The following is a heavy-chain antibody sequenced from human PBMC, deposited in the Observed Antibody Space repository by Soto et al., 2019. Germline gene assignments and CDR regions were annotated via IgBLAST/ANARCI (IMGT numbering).Heavy chain of an antibody. CDR1: GGSISSSNW. J-gene: IGHJ5*02. CDR3: ARLCAITPGRTGGWFDP. V-gene: IGHV4-4*02. CDR2: IYHSGST. Sequence: QVQLQESGPGLVKPSGTLSLTCAVSGGSISSSNWWSWVRQPPGKGLEWIEDIYHSGSTNYNPSLKGGVTISVSKFKKQFSLKQCSVTAADTSVYYCARLCAITPGRTGGWFDPWGQGTLVTVSS. D-gene: IGHD1-20*01.